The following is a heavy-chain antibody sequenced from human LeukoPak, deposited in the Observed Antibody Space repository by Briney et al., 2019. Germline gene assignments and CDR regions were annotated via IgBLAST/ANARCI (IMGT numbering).Heavy chain of an antibody. V-gene: IGHV4-39*07. CDR3: ARDIVGATRFAFDI. Sequence: SETLSLTCTVSGGSISSSSYYWGWIRQPPGKGLEWIGSIYYSGSTYYNPSLKSRVTISVDTSKNQFSLKLSSVTAADTAVYYCARDIVGATRFAFDIWGQGTMVTVSS. J-gene: IGHJ3*02. CDR1: GGSISSSSYY. CDR2: IYYSGST. D-gene: IGHD1-26*01.